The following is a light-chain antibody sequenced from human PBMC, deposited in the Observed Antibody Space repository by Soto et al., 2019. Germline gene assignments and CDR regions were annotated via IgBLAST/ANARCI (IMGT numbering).Light chain of an antibody. Sequence: DIQMTQSPSSLSGSVGDRVTITCRASQSISGYLNWYQKKSGQAPRLLMYAASSLQSGVPSRFSGSGSGTDFTLTISSLQPEDSATYHCQQSDSMPWTFGQGTKVDI. CDR3: QQSDSMPWT. V-gene: IGKV1-39*01. CDR1: QSISGY. CDR2: AAS. J-gene: IGKJ1*01.